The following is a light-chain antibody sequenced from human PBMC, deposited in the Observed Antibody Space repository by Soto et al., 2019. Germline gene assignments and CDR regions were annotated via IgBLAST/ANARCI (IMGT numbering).Light chain of an antibody. J-gene: IGKJ3*01. Sequence: EIVLTQSPATLSLSPGERATLSCRASQSVSSFLAWYQQKSGQTPRLLIYDASNRATGIPARFSGSGSGTDFTLTISRLEREYFAVYYCQHRSNWRGPFGPGTKDDIK. V-gene: IGKV3-11*01. CDR2: DAS. CDR1: QSVSSF. CDR3: QHRSNWRGP.